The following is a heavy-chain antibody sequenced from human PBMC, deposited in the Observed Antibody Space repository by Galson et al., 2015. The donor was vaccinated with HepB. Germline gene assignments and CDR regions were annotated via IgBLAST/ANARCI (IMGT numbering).Heavy chain of an antibody. CDR3: ATGVDTLTLSYYFDY. Sequence: SVKVSCKVSGYTLTDFPIHWVRQAPGEGLEWMGSFGPEEGETIYTQKFQGRVTMTADTSTDTAYMELRSLKSEDTAVYYCATGVDTLTLSYYFDYWGQGTLVTVSS. J-gene: IGHJ4*02. V-gene: IGHV1-24*01. CDR1: GYTLTDFP. D-gene: IGHD3-9*01. CDR2: FGPEEGET.